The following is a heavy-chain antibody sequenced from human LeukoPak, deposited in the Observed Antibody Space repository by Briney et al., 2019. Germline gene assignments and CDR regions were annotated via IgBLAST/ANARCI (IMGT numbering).Heavy chain of an antibody. D-gene: IGHD2-8*01. V-gene: IGHV1-24*01. J-gene: IGHJ4*02. CDR3: ATAPYCTNGVCYLGPDY. Sequence: ASVKVSCKVSGYTLTVLSMHWVRQAPGKGLEWMGGFDPEDGETIYAQKFQGRVTMTEDTSTDTAYMELSSLRSEDTAVYYCATAPYCTNGVCYLGPDYWGQGTLVTVSS. CDR2: FDPEDGET. CDR1: GYTLTVLS.